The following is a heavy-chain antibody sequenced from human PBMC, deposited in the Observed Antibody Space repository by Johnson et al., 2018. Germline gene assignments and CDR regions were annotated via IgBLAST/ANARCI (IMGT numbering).Heavy chain of an antibody. V-gene: IGHV3-30-3*01. CDR1: GFTFSSYA. J-gene: IGHJ6*02. CDR3: ARNCRRRDSVVVPAANDYYYYYGMDV. Sequence: QVQLVQSGGGVVQPGRSLRLSCAASGFTFSSYAMHWVRPAPGKGLEWVAVLSFDGNNKYYADSVKGRFTISRDNSKNTLYLQMNSLRPADTAVYYCARNCRRRDSVVVPAANDYYYYYGMDVWGQGTTVTVSS. CDR2: LSFDGNNK. D-gene: IGHD2-2*01.